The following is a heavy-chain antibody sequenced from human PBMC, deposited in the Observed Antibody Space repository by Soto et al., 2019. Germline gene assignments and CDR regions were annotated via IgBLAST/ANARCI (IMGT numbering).Heavy chain of an antibody. CDR1: GFTFSSYW. J-gene: IGHJ4*02. CDR3: ASRGDFWSGQTPYFDY. D-gene: IGHD3-3*01. CDR2: IKQDGSEK. Sequence: GGSLRLSCAASGFTFSSYWMSWVRQAPGKGLEWVANIKQDGSEKYYVDSVKGRFTISRDNAKNSLYLQMNSLRAEDTAVYYCASRGDFWSGQTPYFDYWGQGTLVTVSS. V-gene: IGHV3-7*01.